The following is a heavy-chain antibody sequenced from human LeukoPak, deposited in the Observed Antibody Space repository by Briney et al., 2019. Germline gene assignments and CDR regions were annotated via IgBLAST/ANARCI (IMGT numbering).Heavy chain of an antibody. D-gene: IGHD6-19*01. CDR1: GFTFSSYE. V-gene: IGHV3-33*08. CDR3: ARTGSSGWYRAEYFQH. CDR2: IWYDGSNK. Sequence: PGGSLRLSCAASGFTFSSYEMNWVRQAPGKGLEWVAVIWYDGSNKYYADSVKGRFTISRDNSKNTLYLQMNSLRAEDTAVYYCARTGSSGWYRAEYFQHWGQGTLVTVSS. J-gene: IGHJ1*01.